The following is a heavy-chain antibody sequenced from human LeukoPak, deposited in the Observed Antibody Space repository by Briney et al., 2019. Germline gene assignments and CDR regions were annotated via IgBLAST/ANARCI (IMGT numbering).Heavy chain of an antibody. Sequence: ASVKASCKASGYTFTGYYVHWVRQAPGQGLEWMGWINLNSGGTTYAQNFQGRVTMTRDTSISTAYMELSRLRSDDTAVYFCAKDAVTVATPYFDFWGQGTLVTVSS. J-gene: IGHJ4*02. V-gene: IGHV1-2*02. D-gene: IGHD4-11*01. CDR3: AKDAVTVATPYFDF. CDR1: GYTFTGYY. CDR2: INLNSGGT.